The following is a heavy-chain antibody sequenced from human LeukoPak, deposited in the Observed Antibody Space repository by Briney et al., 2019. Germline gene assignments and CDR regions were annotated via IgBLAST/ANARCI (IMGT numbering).Heavy chain of an antibody. CDR2: IYYSGST. CDR1: GGSFSGYY. D-gene: IGHD6-19*01. Sequence: PSETLSLTCAVYGGSFSGYYWSWIRQPPGKGLEWIGSIYYSGSTYYNPSLKSRVTISVDTSKNQFSLKLSSVTAADTAVYYCARGSAQEQWLEYFDYWGQGTLVTVSS. V-gene: IGHV4-34*01. J-gene: IGHJ4*02. CDR3: ARGSAQEQWLEYFDY.